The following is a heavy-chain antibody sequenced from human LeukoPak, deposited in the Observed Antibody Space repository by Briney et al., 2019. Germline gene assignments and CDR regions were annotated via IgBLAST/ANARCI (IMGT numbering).Heavy chain of an antibody. V-gene: IGHV3-23*01. CDR2: ISGSGGST. J-gene: IGHJ4*02. CDR3: AKDLVRGVVPTANDY. Sequence: GGSLRLSCAASGFTFSSYAMSWVRQAPGKGLEWVSVISGSGGSTYYADSVKGRFTISRDNSKNTLYLQMNSLRAEDTAVYYCAKDLVRGVVPTANDYWGQGTLVTVSS. D-gene: IGHD3-10*01. CDR1: GFTFSSYA.